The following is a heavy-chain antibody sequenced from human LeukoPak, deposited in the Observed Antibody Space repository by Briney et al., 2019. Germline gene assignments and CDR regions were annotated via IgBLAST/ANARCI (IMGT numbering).Heavy chain of an antibody. J-gene: IGHJ6*02. CDR1: GGTFSSYA. CDR3: ARWSGDLPMVRGVITYYYYYGMDV. Sequence: SVKVSCKASGGTFSSYAISWVRQAPGQGLEWMGGIIPIFGTANYAQKFQGRVTITADESTSTAYMELSSLRSEDTAVYYCARWSGDLPMVRGVITYYYYYGMDVWGQGTTVTVSS. V-gene: IGHV1-69*01. D-gene: IGHD3-10*01. CDR2: IIPIFGTA.